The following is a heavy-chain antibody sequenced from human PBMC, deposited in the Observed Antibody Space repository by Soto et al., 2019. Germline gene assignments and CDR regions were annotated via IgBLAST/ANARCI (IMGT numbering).Heavy chain of an antibody. CDR3: AVVVHYFDY. CDR2: IYYSGST. CDR1: GGSISSSSYY. D-gene: IGHD2-15*01. Sequence: SETLSLTCTVSGGSISSSSYYWGWIRQPPGKGLEWIGSIYYSGSTYYNPSLKSRVTISVDTSKNQFSLKLSSVTAADTAVYYCAVVVHYFDYWGQGTLVTVSS. J-gene: IGHJ4*02. V-gene: IGHV4-39*01.